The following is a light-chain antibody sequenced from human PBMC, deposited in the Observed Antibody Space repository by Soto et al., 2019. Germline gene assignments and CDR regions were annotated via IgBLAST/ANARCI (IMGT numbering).Light chain of an antibody. CDR1: NSDVGGYKF. V-gene: IGLV2-14*01. CDR3: SSYTTSSTLEV. J-gene: IGLJ1*01. Sequence: QAALTQPASVSGSPGQSITISCTGTNSDVGGYKFVSWYQQHPGKAPQLMIYEVSNRPSGVSNRFSGSKSGNTAPLTISGLQADDEADYYCSSYTTSSTLEVFGTGTKV. CDR2: EVS.